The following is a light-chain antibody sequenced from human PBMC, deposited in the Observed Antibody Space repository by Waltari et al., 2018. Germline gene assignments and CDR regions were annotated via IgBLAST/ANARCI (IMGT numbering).Light chain of an antibody. V-gene: IGKV4-1*01. J-gene: IGKJ1*01. CDR1: QSILYSSNDKNY. CDR3: QQYYRSRT. Sequence: QSILYSSNDKNYLAWYQQKPGQPPKLLIYWASTRESGVPDRFSGSGSGTDFTLTISSLQAEDVAVYYCQQYYRSRTFGQGTKVESK. CDR2: WAS.